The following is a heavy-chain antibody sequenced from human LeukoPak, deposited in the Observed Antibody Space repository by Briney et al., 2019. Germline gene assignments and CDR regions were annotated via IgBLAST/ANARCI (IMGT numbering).Heavy chain of an antibody. CDR3: ARDVSGSYYAY. J-gene: IGHJ4*02. CDR2: ISAYNDNT. V-gene: IGHV1-18*01. Sequence: GASVKVSCEASGYSFTRYGITWVRQAPGQGLEWMGWISAYNDNTNYAQKLQGRVTMTTDTSTSTAYMELRSLRSDDTAVYYCARDVSGSYYAYWGQGTLVTVSS. D-gene: IGHD1-26*01. CDR1: GYSFTRYG.